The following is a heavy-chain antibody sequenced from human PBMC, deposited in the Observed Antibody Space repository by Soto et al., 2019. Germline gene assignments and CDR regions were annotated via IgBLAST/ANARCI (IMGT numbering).Heavy chain of an antibody. V-gene: IGHV3-23*01. CDR3: AKDRQQWLTIFDY. Sequence: EVQLLESGGGLVQPGESLRLSCVASGFTFSKYAMSWVRQAPGKGLEWVSGISGSGGTTYYADSVKGRFTISRDNSKNTLFLQMNSLRAEDTALYYCAKDRQQWLTIFDYWGQGALVTVSS. J-gene: IGHJ4*02. CDR2: ISGSGGTT. CDR1: GFTFSKYA. D-gene: IGHD6-19*01.